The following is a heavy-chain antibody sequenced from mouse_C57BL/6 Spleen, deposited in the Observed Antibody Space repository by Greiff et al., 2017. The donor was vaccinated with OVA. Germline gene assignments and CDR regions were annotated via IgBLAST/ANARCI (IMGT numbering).Heavy chain of an antibody. CDR1: GYAFSSSW. CDR2: IYPGDGDT. Sequence: QVQLKQSGPELVKPGASVKISCKASGYAFSSSWMNWVKQRPGKGLEWIGRIYPGDGDTNYNGKFKGKATLTADKSSSTAYMQLSSLTSEDSAVYFCARSGDYYGSSYYFDDWGQGTTLTVSS. CDR3: ARSGDYYGSSYYFDD. V-gene: IGHV1-82*01. J-gene: IGHJ2*01. D-gene: IGHD1-1*01.